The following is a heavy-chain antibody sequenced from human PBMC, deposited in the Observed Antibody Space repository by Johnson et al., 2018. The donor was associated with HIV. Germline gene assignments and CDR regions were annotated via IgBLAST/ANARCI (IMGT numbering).Heavy chain of an antibody. Sequence: VQLVESGGGLVKPGGSLRLSCAASGFTFSNAWMSWVRQAPGKGLAWVSCINWNGGRMDYADSVKGRFALSRDNAKSSLFLQMSGLRAGDPALYYCAKDIGYSSGLGNTAFDMWGLGTMVTVSS. CDR3: AKDIGYSSGLGNTAFDM. CDR2: INWNGGRM. J-gene: IGHJ3*02. D-gene: IGHD6-19*01. V-gene: IGHV3-20*04. CDR1: GFTFSNAW.